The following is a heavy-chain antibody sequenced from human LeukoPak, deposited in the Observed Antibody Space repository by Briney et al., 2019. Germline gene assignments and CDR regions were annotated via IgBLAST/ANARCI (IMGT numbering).Heavy chain of an antibody. CDR1: GYSISSGYY. CDR3: MRDRSWYFDL. Sequence: PSETLSLTCTVSGYSISSGYYWGWIRQPPGKGLEYIGSIYQSGSTYSNPSLKSRVTISVDTSKNQFSLKLSSVTAADTAVYYCMRDRSWYFDLWGRGTLVAVSS. CDR2: IYQSGST. V-gene: IGHV4-38-2*02. J-gene: IGHJ2*01.